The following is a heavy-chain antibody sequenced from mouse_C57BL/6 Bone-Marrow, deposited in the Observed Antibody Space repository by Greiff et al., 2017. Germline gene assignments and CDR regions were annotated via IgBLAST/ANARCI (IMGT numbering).Heavy chain of an antibody. CDR3: TREDGYSLYWYFDV. CDR1: GYTFTSYW. J-gene: IGHJ1*03. CDR2: IYPGNSDT. D-gene: IGHD2-3*01. Sequence: DVQLVESGTVLARPGASVKMSCKTSGYTFTSYWMHWVKQRPGQGLEWIGAIYPGNSDTSYNQKFKGKAKLTAVTSASTAYMELSSLTNEDSAVYYCTREDGYSLYWYFDVWGTGTTVTVSS. V-gene: IGHV1-5*01.